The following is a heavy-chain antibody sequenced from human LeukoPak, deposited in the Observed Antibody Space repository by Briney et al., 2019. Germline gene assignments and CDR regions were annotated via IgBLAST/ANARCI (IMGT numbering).Heavy chain of an antibody. CDR2: ISGSGSST. V-gene: IGHV3-23*01. CDR3: ARSGTNYYYYYMDV. J-gene: IGHJ6*03. Sequence: GGSLRLSCAASGFTFRSYAMNWVRQGPGKGLEWVSAISGSGSSTYYADSVKGRFTISRDNSKNTLYLQMNSLRAEDTAVYYCARSGTNYYYYYMDVWGKGTTVTVSS. D-gene: IGHD1-26*01. CDR1: GFTFRSYA.